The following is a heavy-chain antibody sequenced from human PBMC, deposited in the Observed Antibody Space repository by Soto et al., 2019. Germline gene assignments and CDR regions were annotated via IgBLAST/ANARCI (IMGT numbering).Heavy chain of an antibody. Sequence: GASVKVSCKASGYTFTSYFITCVRQAPGQGLEWMGWISAYNGNTNYAQMLQGRVTMTTDTSTATAYMEMTSLRSDDTAVYYCARQNYYSGMDVWGQGTTVTVSS. CDR1: GYTFTSYF. CDR2: ISAYNGNT. V-gene: IGHV1-18*01. J-gene: IGHJ6*02. CDR3: ARQNYYSGMDV.